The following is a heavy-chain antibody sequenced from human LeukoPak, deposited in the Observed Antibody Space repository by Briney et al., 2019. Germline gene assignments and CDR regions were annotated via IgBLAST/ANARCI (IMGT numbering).Heavy chain of an antibody. Sequence: PSETLSLTCTVSGGSISSYYWSWIRQPAGKGLEWIGRIYTSGSTNYNPSLKSRVTMSVDTSKNQFSLKLSSVTAADTAVYYCARQRGGKATRYCSSTSCYSLGGPPCYMDVWGKGTTVTISS. D-gene: IGHD2-2*01. CDR1: GGSISSYY. CDR3: ARQRGGKATRYCSSTSCYSLGGPPCYMDV. V-gene: IGHV4-4*07. CDR2: IYTSGST. J-gene: IGHJ6*03.